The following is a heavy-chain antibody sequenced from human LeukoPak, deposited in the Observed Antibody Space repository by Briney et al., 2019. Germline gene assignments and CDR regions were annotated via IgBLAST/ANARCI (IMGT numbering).Heavy chain of an antibody. Sequence: SETLSLTCTVSGGSIDSYYWSWIRQPPGKGLEWIGFIYYSGSTKYNPSLKSRVTISMDRSTNQFSLKLTSVTAADTAVHYCARESFGSGRNNWFDPWGQGTLVTVSS. CDR3: ARESFGSGRNNWFDP. D-gene: IGHD3-10*01. CDR2: IYYSGST. V-gene: IGHV4-59*01. J-gene: IGHJ5*02. CDR1: GGSIDSYY.